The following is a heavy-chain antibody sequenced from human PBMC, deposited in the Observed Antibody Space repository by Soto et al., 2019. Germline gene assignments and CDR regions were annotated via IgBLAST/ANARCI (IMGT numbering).Heavy chain of an antibody. CDR3: ARDRTPGTTSYDLDY. CDR2: ITPIFGSTA. Sequence: QVQLVQSGAEVKKPGSSVKVSCKASGGTFRRFAISWVRQAPGQGLEWMGEITPIFGSTANYAQKFQGRLTITTDESTSTAYMEQSSLRSEDTAVYFCARDRTPGTTSYDLDYWGQGTLVSVSS. V-gene: IGHV1-69*01. CDR1: GGTFRRFA. D-gene: IGHD1-7*01. J-gene: IGHJ4*02.